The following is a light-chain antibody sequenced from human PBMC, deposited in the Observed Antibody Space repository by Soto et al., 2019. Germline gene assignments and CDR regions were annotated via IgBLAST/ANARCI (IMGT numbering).Light chain of an antibody. V-gene: IGKV3-15*01. Sequence: EIVMTQSPATLSVSPGERATLSCRASQSVSSNLAWYQQKPGQAPRLLTYGASTRATGIPARFSGSGSGTEFTLTISSLQSEDFAVYYCQQYYDWPITFGQGTRLDIK. CDR2: GAS. J-gene: IGKJ5*01. CDR1: QSVSSN. CDR3: QQYYDWPIT.